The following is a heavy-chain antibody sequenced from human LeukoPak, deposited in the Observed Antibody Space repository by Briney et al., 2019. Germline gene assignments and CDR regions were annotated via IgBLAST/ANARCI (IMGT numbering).Heavy chain of an antibody. CDR2: ISSNGGST. J-gene: IGHJ4*02. Sequence: GGSLRLSCAASGFTFSSYAMHWVRQAPGKVLEYVSAISSNGGSTYYANSVKGRFTISRDNSKNTLYLQMGSLRAEDMAVYYCARGGYDILTGYKNWGQGTLVTVSS. V-gene: IGHV3-64*01. D-gene: IGHD3-9*01. CDR1: GFTFSSYA. CDR3: ARGGYDILTGYKN.